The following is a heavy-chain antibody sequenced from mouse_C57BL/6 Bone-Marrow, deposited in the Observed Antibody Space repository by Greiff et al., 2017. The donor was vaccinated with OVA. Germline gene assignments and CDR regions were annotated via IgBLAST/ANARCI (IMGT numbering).Heavy chain of an antibody. CDR1: GYTFTDYY. D-gene: IGHD2-2*01. J-gene: IGHJ3*01. CDR3: ARRGYDGAY. V-gene: IGHV1-26*01. Sequence: EVQLQQSGPELVKPGASVKISCKASGYTFTDYYMNWVKQSHGKSLEWIGDINPNNGGTSYNQKFKGKATLTVDKSSSTAYMELRSLTSEDSAVYYCARRGYDGAYWGQGTLVTVSA. CDR2: INPNNGGT.